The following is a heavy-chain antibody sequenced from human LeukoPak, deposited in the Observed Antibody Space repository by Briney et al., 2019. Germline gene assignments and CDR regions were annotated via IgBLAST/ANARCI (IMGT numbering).Heavy chain of an antibody. Sequence: SETLSLTCTVSGASITSYYWTWIRQPPEKGLEWIGFLSYSGSTNYNPSVKSQVTISVDTSKNQFSLKLSSVTGADTAVYYCARSPISMIVGHYYYYMDVWGKGTTVTVS. D-gene: IGHD3-22*01. CDR2: LSYSGST. CDR3: ARSPISMIVGHYYYYMDV. J-gene: IGHJ6*03. V-gene: IGHV4-59*08. CDR1: GASITSYY.